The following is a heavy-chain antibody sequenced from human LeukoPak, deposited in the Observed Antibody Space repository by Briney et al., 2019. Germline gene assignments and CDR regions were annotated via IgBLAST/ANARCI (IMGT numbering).Heavy chain of an antibody. CDR1: GGSISGTNW. J-gene: IGHJ4*02. D-gene: IGHD1-26*01. CDR2: ISLAGQT. Sequence: SGTLSLTCGVSGGSISGTNWWSWVRQPPGQGLEWIGEISLAGQTNYNPSLNGRVTMSLDKSSNQLSLPLTSVTAANTATYFCSRESGPFCPFGYWGQGTLVIVSS. CDR3: SRESGPFCPFGY. V-gene: IGHV4-4*02.